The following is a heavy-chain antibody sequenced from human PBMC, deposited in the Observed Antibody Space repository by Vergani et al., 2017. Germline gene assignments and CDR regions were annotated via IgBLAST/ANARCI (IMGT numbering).Heavy chain of an antibody. Sequence: QVQLVESGGGVVQPGRSLRLSCAASGFTFSSYGMHWVRQAPGKGLEWVAVISYDGSNKYYADSVKGRFTISRDNSKNTLYLQMNSLRAEDTAVYYCAKDFRIAVAGTHYWGQGTLVTVSS. V-gene: IGHV3-30*18. J-gene: IGHJ4*02. CDR3: AKDFRIAVAGTHY. CDR2: ISYDGSNK. D-gene: IGHD6-19*01. CDR1: GFTFSSYG.